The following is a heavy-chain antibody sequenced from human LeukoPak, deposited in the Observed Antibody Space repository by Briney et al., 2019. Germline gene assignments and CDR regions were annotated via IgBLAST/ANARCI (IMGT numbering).Heavy chain of an antibody. CDR1: GYTFTSYY. Sequence: ASVKVSCKASGYTFTSYYMHWVRQAPGQGLEWIGIINPSGGSTSYAQKFQGRVTMTRDMSTSTVYMELSSLRSEDTAVYYCAGGRYYYYYMDVWGKGTTVTVSS. CDR3: AGGRYYYYYMDV. J-gene: IGHJ6*03. D-gene: IGHD3-16*01. CDR2: INPSGGST. V-gene: IGHV1-46*01.